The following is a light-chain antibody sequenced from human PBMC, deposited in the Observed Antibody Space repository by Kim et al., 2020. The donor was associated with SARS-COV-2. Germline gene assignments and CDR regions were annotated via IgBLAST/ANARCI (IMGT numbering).Light chain of an antibody. J-gene: IGLJ3*02. CDR2: YDS. Sequence: APGKTARITCGGNNIGSKSVHWYQQKPGQAPVLVIYYDSDRPSGIPERFSGSNSGNTATLTISRGEAGDEADYYCQVWDSSSDHWEFGGGTQLTVL. V-gene: IGLV3-21*04. CDR3: QVWDSSSDHWE. CDR1: NIGSKS.